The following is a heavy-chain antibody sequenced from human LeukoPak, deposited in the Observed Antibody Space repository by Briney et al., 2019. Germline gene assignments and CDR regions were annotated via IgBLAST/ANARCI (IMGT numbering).Heavy chain of an antibody. CDR1: GGSFSGYY. CDR3: ARVRGIVVGNYYYYYMDV. V-gene: IGHV4-34*01. Sequence: SETLSLTCAVYGGSFSGYYWSWIRQPPGKGLEWIGEINHSGSTNYNPSLKSRVTMSVDTSKNQFSLKLSSVTAADTAVYYCARVRGIVVGNYYYYYMDVWGKGTTVTISS. CDR2: INHSGST. D-gene: IGHD2-2*01. J-gene: IGHJ6*03.